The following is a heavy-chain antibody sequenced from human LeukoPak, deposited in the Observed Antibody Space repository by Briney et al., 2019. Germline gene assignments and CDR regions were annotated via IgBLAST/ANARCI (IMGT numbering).Heavy chain of an antibody. V-gene: IGHV4-4*02. J-gene: IGHJ4*02. D-gene: IGHD1-1*01. CDR3: ARVNINNWHSCDY. CDR2: IYHSGSP. CDR1: GGSISSNNW. Sequence: PSETLSLTCAVSGGSISSNNWWGWVRQPPGKGLEWIGEIYHSGSPNYNPSLKSRVTISVDKSRNHFSLNLSSVTTADTAVYYCARVNINNWHSCDYWGQGTLVTVSS.